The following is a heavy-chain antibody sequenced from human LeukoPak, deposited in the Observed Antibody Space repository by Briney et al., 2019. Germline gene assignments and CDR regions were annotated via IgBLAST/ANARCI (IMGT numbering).Heavy chain of an antibody. D-gene: IGHD6-13*01. Sequence: GGSLRLSCAASGFTFSSYGMSWVRQAPGKGLEGVSAISGSGGSTYYADSVKGRFTISRDNSKNTLYLQMNSLRAEDTAVYYCAKDEQQLVLSPWGQGTLVTVSS. J-gene: IGHJ5*02. CDR3: AKDEQQLVLSP. V-gene: IGHV3-23*01. CDR2: ISGSGGST. CDR1: GFTFSSYG.